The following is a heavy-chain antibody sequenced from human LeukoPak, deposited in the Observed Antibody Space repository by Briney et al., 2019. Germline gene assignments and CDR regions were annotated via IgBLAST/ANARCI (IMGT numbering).Heavy chain of an antibody. CDR1: GFAFSSYA. Sequence: GGSLRFSCAASGFAFSSYAMHWVRQAPGKGLEYVSAISSNGGSTYYANSVKGRFTISRDNSKNTLYLQMGSLRAEDMAVYYCARGVYCSSTSCFREVFRYYYYYMDVWGKGTTVTVSS. V-gene: IGHV3-64*01. CDR2: ISSNGGST. D-gene: IGHD2-2*01. CDR3: ARGVYCSSTSCFREVFRYYYYYMDV. J-gene: IGHJ6*03.